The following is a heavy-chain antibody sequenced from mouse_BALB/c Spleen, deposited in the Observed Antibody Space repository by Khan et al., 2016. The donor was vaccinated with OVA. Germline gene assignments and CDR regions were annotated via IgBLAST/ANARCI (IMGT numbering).Heavy chain of an antibody. J-gene: IGHJ3*01. V-gene: IGHV1S137*01. CDR3: SRGSGNSRFAY. CDR1: GYTFTDYA. D-gene: IGHD1-3*01. CDR2: ISTYYGDA. Sequence: QVQLQQSGAELVRPGVSVKISCTGSGYTFTDYAMHWVQQSHAKSLEWIGVISTYYGDADYNQKFKGKATMNVDKYYSTDHMELARLTSKASAHSYCSRGSGNSRFAYWGQGTLVTVSA.